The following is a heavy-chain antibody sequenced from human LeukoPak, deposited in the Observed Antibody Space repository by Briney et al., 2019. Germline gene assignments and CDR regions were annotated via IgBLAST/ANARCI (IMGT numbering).Heavy chain of an antibody. D-gene: IGHD5-18*01. CDR2: IDPDSGVT. Sequence: GASVKVSCKASGYTFTAYYMHWVRQAPGQGLEWMGRIDPDSGVTNYPQKFQGRVTMSRDTSITTAYMDLSRLTSDDTAVYYCVPSAILPYFDYWGQGTPVAVS. J-gene: IGHJ4*02. V-gene: IGHV1-2*02. CDR1: GYTFTAYY. CDR3: VPSAILPYFDY.